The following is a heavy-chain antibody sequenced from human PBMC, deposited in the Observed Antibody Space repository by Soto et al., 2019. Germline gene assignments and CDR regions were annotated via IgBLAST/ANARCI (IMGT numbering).Heavy chain of an antibody. CDR2: INPSGGST. J-gene: IGHJ4*02. D-gene: IGHD3-22*01. CDR3: AANSDYYDSSGYLLDY. CDR1: GYTFTSYY. Sequence: ASVKVSCKASGYTFTSYYMHWVRQVPGQGLEWMGIINPSGGSTSYAQKFQGRVTMTRDTSTSTVYMELSSLRSEDTAVYYCAANSDYYDSSGYLLDYWGQGTLVTVSS. V-gene: IGHV1-46*01.